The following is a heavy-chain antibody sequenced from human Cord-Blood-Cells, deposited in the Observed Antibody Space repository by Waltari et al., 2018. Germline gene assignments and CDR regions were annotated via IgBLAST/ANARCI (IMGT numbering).Heavy chain of an antibody. D-gene: IGHD6-6*01. J-gene: IGHJ2*01. V-gene: IGHV4-38-2*02. CDR1: ACCLSRGYY. CDR2: IYHSGST. Sequence: QVQLQESGPRLAKPSEPLSLTCTVPACCLSRGYYWGRTAQPPGKGLEWIGSIYHSGSTYYNPSLKSRVTISVDTSKNQFSLKLSSVTAADTAVYYCARGEADGSSSWYFDLWGRGTLVTVSS. CDR3: ARGEADGSSSWYFDL.